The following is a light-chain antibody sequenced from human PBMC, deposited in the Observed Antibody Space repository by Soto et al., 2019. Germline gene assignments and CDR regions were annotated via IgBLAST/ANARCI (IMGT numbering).Light chain of an antibody. Sequence: VLTQSPGTLSLSPGERATLSCRASQSVSSSYLAWYQQKPGQAPRLLIYGASSRATGIPDRFSGSGSGTDFTLTISDVEPEDFAVYYCHQRQSWPRTFGQGTKVDIK. CDR2: GAS. V-gene: IGKV3-20*01. CDR3: HQRQSWPRT. J-gene: IGKJ1*01. CDR1: QSVSSSY.